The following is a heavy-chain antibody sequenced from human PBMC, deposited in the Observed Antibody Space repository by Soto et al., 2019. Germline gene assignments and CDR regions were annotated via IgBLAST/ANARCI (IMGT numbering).Heavy chain of an antibody. D-gene: IGHD2-2*01. CDR3: ARHVDCSSTSCYDRGAFDI. CDR2: IYPGDSDT. V-gene: IGHV5-51*01. CDR1: GYSFTSYW. Sequence: GESLKISCKGSGYSFTSYWIGWVRQMRGKGLEWMGIIYPGDSDTRYSPSFQGQVTISADKSISTAYLQWSSLKASDTVMYYCARHVDCSSTSCYDRGAFDIWGQGTMVTVSS. J-gene: IGHJ3*02.